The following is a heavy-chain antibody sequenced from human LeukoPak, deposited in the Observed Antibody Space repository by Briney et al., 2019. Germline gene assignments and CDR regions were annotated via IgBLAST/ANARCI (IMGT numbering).Heavy chain of an antibody. CDR3: ARHQRWSSLDP. CDR1: GGSRSSYY. D-gene: IGHD2-15*01. J-gene: IGHJ5*02. V-gene: IGHV4-59*08. CDR2: VYDSGST. Sequence: PSETLSLTCTVSGGSRSSYYWSWIRQPPGRGLEWTGNVYDSGSTNYNPSLKSRVTISVDTSKNQFSLMLTSVTAADTAAYYCARHQRWSSLDPWGQGILVTVSS.